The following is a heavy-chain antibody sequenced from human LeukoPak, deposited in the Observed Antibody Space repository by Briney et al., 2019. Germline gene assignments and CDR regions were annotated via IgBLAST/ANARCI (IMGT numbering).Heavy chain of an antibody. Sequence: PGGSLGLSCAAPGFTFSNAWMSWVRQAPGKGLEWVSTIGGLGESTNYGDSVKGRFTISRDNSKNTLYLQMNNLRAEDTAVYYCAKDRDIILTGHGMDVWGQGTTVTVSS. V-gene: IGHV3-23*01. D-gene: IGHD3-9*01. CDR1: GFTFSNAW. J-gene: IGHJ6*02. CDR3: AKDRDIILTGHGMDV. CDR2: IGGLGEST.